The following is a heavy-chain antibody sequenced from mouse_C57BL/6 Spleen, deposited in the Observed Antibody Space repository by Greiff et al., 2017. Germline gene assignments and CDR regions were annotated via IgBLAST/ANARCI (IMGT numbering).Heavy chain of an antibody. Sequence: QVQLQQPGAELVRPGTSVKLSCKASGYTFTSYWMHWVKQRPGQGLEWIGVIDPSDSYTNYNQKFKGKATLTVDTSSSTAYMQLSSLTSEDSAVYYCARRSTMVTTTRVYYAMDYWGQGTSVTVSS. CDR2: IDPSDSYT. J-gene: IGHJ4*01. CDR1: GYTFTSYW. CDR3: ARRSTMVTTTRVYYAMDY. D-gene: IGHD2-2*01. V-gene: IGHV1-59*01.